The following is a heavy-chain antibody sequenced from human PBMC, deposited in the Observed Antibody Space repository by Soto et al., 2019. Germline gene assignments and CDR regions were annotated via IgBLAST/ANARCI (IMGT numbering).Heavy chain of an antibody. CDR1: GYSFTSYG. V-gene: IGHV1-18*01. Sequence: QVQLGQSGAEVKKPGPSVKVSCKRSGYSFTSYGISWVRQAPGQGLEWRGWMSAYDGNTNYAQKLQGRVTMTIVTSTSTAYMELRSLRADDTAVYYCARDSGFGESDVWGQWTTVTVS. D-gene: IGHD3-10*01. J-gene: IGHJ6*02. CDR2: MSAYDGNT. CDR3: ARDSGFGESDV.